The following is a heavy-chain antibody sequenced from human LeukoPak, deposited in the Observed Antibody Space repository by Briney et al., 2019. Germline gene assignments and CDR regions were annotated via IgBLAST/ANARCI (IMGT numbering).Heavy chain of an antibody. V-gene: IGHV4-39*01. CDR2: IHYSGST. Sequence: SETLSLTCTVSGGSMSSSSYYWGWIRQPPGKGLEWIGSIHYSGSTYYNPSLKSRVTMSVDTSKNQFSLKLSSVTAADTAVYYCARHFSYGSPPHYWGQGTLVTVSS. J-gene: IGHJ4*02. CDR1: GGSMSSSSYY. D-gene: IGHD1-26*01. CDR3: ARHFSYGSPPHY.